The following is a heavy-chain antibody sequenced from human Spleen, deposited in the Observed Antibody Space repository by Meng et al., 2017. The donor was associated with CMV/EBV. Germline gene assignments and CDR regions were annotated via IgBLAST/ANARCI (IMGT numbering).Heavy chain of an antibody. CDR1: GGYFSGYY. D-gene: IGHD4-11*01. CDR2: INHSGST. CDR3: ARAPTVANYYYGMDV. J-gene: IGHJ6*02. Sequence: TISLTGAVYGGYFSGYYWSWIRQPPGKGLEWIGEINHSGSTNYNPSLKSRVTISVDTSKNQFSLKLSSVTAADTAVYYCARAPTVANYYYGMDVWGQGTTVTVSS. V-gene: IGHV4-34*01.